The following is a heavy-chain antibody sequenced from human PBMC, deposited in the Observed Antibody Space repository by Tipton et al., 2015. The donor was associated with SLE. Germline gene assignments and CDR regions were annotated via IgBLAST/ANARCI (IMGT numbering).Heavy chain of an antibody. CDR2: IYTSGST. CDR1: GGSISSGSYY. D-gene: IGHD6-13*01. V-gene: IGHV4-61*02. Sequence: TLSLTCTVSGGSISSGSYYWSWIRQPAGKGLEWIGRIYTSGSTNYNPSLKSRVTISVDTSKNQFSLKLSSVTAADTAVYYCARSFRIAAAGASWGQGTLVTVSS. CDR3: ARSFRIAAAGAS. J-gene: IGHJ4*02.